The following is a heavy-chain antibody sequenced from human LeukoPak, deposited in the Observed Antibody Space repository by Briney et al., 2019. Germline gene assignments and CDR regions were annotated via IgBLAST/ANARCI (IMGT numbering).Heavy chain of an antibody. CDR1: GYSISSGYY. Sequence: SETLSLTCTVSGYSISSGYYWGWIRQPPGKGLEGIGSLYHSGSTYYNPSLKSRVTTSVDTSKNQFSLSLRFVTAADTALYYCARVVSSSWSYYFDYWGQGTLVTVSS. V-gene: IGHV4-38-2*02. CDR2: LYHSGST. J-gene: IGHJ4*02. CDR3: ARVVSSSWSYYFDY. D-gene: IGHD6-13*01.